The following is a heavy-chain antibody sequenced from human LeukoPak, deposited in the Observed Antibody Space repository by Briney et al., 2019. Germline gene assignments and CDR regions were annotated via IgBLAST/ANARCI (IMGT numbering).Heavy chain of an antibody. CDR1: GYTFTSYG. V-gene: IGHV1-18*01. CDR3: ARLKMATNPYYYYYMDV. J-gene: IGHJ6*03. CDR2: ISAYNGNT. D-gene: IGHD5-24*01. Sequence: GASVKVSCKASGYTFTSYGISWVRQAPGQGLEWMGWISAYNGNTNYAQKLQGRVTMTTDTSTSTAYMELRSLRSGDTAVYYCARLKMATNPYYYYYMDVWGKGTTVTISS.